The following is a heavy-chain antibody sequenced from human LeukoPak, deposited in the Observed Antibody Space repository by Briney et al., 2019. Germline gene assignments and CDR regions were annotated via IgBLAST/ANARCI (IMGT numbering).Heavy chain of an antibody. D-gene: IGHD5-18*01. J-gene: IGHJ4*02. CDR3: AKDGETNSYGSYFDY. CDR2: ISGSGGST. CDR1: GFTFSSYV. V-gene: IGHV3-23*01. Sequence: GGSLRLSCAASGFTFSSYVTSWVRQAPGKGLEWVSAISGSGGSTYYADSVKGRFTISRDNSKNTLYLQMNSLRAEDTAVYYCAKDGETNSYGSYFDYWGQGTLVTVSS.